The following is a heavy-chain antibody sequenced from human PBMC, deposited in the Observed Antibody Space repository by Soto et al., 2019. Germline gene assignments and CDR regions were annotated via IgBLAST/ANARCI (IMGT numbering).Heavy chain of an antibody. D-gene: IGHD1-26*01. V-gene: IGHV4-61*01. J-gene: IGHJ4*02. CDR3: VREDMSGTYYFDA. Sequence: QVQLQESDPGLLKPSETLTLTCTVTRGSVSSQTHFWTWIRQPPGKGLEWIGYKYYSGISNYNPSLQSRVTTSVDTSKNQFSLRLTSVTAADTAVYYCVREDMSGTYYFDAWGQGALVTVSS. CDR2: KYYSGIS. CDR1: RGSVSSQTHF.